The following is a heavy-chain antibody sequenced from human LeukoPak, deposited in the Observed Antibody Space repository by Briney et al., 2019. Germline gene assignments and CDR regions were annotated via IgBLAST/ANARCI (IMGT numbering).Heavy chain of an antibody. CDR1: GFPFSSYA. CDR2: ISYDGSNK. J-gene: IGHJ4*02. V-gene: IGHV3-30-3*01. CDR3: ARLLGFWSGYDY. D-gene: IGHD3-3*01. Sequence: GGSLRLSCAASGFPFSSYAMHWVRQAPGKGLEWVAVISYDGSNKYYADSVKGRFTISRDNSKNTLYLQMNSLRAEDTAVYYCARLLGFWSGYDYWGQGTLVTVSS.